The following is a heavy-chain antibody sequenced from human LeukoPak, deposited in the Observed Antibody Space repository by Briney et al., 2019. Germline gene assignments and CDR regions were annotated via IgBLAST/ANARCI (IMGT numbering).Heavy chain of an antibody. V-gene: IGHV3-30*04. CDR1: GFTFSSYT. D-gene: IGHD2-21*02. J-gene: IGHJ5*02. CDR3: ARAIWCGGDCYSGWFDP. Sequence: GGSLRLSCVASGFTFSSYTVHWVRQAPGKGLEWVALISYDESNKYYADSVKGRFTISRDTSKNTLYLQMNSLRAEDTAVYYCARAIWCGGDCYSGWFDPWGQGTLVTVSS. CDR2: ISYDESNK.